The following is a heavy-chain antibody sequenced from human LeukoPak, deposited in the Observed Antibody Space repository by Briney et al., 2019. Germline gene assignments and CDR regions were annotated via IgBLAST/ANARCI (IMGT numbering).Heavy chain of an antibody. Sequence: PSDTLSLTCTVSGGSISSSSYYWGWIRQPPGKGLEWIGSIYYSGITYYNPSLKSRVTISVDTSKNQFSLKLSSVTAADTAVYYCARRVGYSGYAPWGQGTTVTVSS. CDR3: ARRVGYSGYAP. V-gene: IGHV4-39*01. J-gene: IGHJ6*02. CDR1: GGSISSSSYY. CDR2: IYYSGIT. D-gene: IGHD5-12*01.